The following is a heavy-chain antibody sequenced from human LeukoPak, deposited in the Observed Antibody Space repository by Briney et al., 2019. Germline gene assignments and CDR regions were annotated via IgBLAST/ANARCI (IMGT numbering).Heavy chain of an antibody. J-gene: IGHJ6*02. CDR1: GGTFSSYA. V-gene: IGHV1-69*13. D-gene: IGHD4-17*01. CDR2: IIPIFGTA. Sequence: SVKVSCKASGGTFSSYAISWVRQAPGQGLEWMGGIIPIFGTANYAQKFQGRVTITADESTSTVYMELSSLRSEDTAVYYCASPSVTDYGMDVWGQGTTVTVSS. CDR3: ASPSVTDYGMDV.